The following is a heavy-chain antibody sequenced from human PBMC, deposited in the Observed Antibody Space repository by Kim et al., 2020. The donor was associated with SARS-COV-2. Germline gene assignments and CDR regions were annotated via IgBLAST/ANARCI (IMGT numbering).Heavy chain of an antibody. CDR3: ARDRARSGYSGYEDGMDV. J-gene: IGHJ6*02. D-gene: IGHD5-12*01. V-gene: IGHV3-21*01. CDR1: GFTFSSYS. CDR2: ISSSSSYI. Sequence: GGSLRLSCAASGFTFSSYSMNWVRQAPGKGLEWVSSISSSSSYIYYADSVKGRFTISRDNAKNSLYLQMNSLRAEDTAVYYCARDRARSGYSGYEDGMDVWDQGTTVTVSS.